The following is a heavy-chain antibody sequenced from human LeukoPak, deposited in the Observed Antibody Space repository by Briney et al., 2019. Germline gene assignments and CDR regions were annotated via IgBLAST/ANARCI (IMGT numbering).Heavy chain of an antibody. D-gene: IGHD3-3*01. CDR3: ARGQGRRTYYDFWSGYYTGFYFDY. J-gene: IGHJ4*02. Sequence: SETLSLTCTVSGGSISSNNYFWGWIRQPPGKGLEWIGSIYDSGSTYYNPSLKSRVTISVDTSKNQFSLKLSSVTAADTAVYYCARGQGRRTYYDFWSGYYTGFYFDYWGQGTLVTVSS. V-gene: IGHV4-39*01. CDR1: GGSISSNNYF. CDR2: IYDSGST.